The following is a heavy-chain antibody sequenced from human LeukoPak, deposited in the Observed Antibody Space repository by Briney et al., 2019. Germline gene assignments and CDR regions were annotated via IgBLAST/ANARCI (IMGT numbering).Heavy chain of an antibody. CDR3: ARDTHKDSYVDY. V-gene: IGHV3-74*01. J-gene: IGHJ4*02. CDR2: INSDGSST. Sequence: PGGSLRLSCAASGFTFSSYWMHWVRQAPGKGLVWVSRINSDGSSTSYADSVKGRFTISSDNAKNTLYLQMNSLRAEDTAVYYCARDTHKDSYVDYWGQGTLVTVSS. CDR1: GFTFSSYW. D-gene: IGHD5-18*01.